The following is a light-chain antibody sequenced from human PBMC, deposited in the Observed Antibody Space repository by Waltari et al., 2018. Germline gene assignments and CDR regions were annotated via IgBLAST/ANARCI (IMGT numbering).Light chain of an antibody. Sequence: SYELTQPPPVSVSPGQTASITCSGDQLGHKFASWYQQKPGQSTVVVIYEDKKRPSGLPGRFSGSNSGNAATLTISGTQAVDEADYYCQTWDGTTAVFGGGTKLTVL. CDR3: QTWDGTTAV. J-gene: IGLJ3*02. CDR2: EDK. V-gene: IGLV3-1*01. CDR1: QLGHKF.